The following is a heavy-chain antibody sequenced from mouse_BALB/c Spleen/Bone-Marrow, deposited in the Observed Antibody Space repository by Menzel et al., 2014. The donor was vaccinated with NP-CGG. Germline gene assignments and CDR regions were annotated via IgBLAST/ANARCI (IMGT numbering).Heavy chain of an antibody. CDR3: ARHAYYDQTEVSFVY. CDR1: GFTFSNYG. J-gene: IGHJ3*01. D-gene: IGHD2-4*01. V-gene: IGHV5-9-2*01. Sequence: EVKLMESGGGLVKSGGSLKLSCAASGFTFSNYGMSWVRQTPEKRLEWVATISGGGSYTFYSDSVKGRLTISRDNAKNNLYLQLSSLRSEDTALYYCARHAYYDQTEVSFVYWGQGTLVTVSA. CDR2: ISGGGSYT.